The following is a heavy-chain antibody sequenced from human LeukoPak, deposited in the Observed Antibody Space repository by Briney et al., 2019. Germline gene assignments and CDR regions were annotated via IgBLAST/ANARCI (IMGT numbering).Heavy chain of an antibody. J-gene: IGHJ4*02. V-gene: IGHV3-7*05. CDR2: INPDGSQK. D-gene: IGHD2-15*01. Sequence: GGSLRLSCAASGFTFSTYAMTWVRQAPGKGLEWVGNINPDGSQKDYLDDVKGRFTISRDNARNSLFLQMSGLRADDTAVYYCARDIGRGWFDYWGQGTLVTVSS. CDR3: ARDIGRGWFDY. CDR1: GFTFSTYA.